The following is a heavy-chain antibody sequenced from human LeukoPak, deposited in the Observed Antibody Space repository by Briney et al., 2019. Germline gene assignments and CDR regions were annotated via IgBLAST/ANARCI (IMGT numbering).Heavy chain of an antibody. V-gene: IGHV4-4*07. Sequence: SETLSLTCTVSSDSISGYYWSWIRQPAGKRLEWIGRIYTSGGTNYNPSLKSRVTMSVDTSKNQFSLKLNSVTAADTAVYYCARERYSSGWAGRHYYGLDVWGQGTTVTVSS. CDR1: SDSISGYY. CDR3: ARERYSSGWAGRHYYGLDV. CDR2: IYTSGGT. J-gene: IGHJ6*02. D-gene: IGHD6-19*01.